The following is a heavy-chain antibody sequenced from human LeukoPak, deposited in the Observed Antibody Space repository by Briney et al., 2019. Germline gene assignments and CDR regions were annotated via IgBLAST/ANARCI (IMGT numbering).Heavy chain of an antibody. V-gene: IGHV1-8*01. D-gene: IGHD6-19*01. CDR2: MKPNSGNT. CDR3: TRGSSGRRDS. CDR1: GYTFTSCD. Sequence: ASVKVSCKASGYTFTSCDINWVRQATGQGLEWLGWMKPNSGNTGYGQNFQDRITMTRDISIGTAYMELTNLTSEDTAIYYCTRGSSGRRDSWGQGTLVTVST. J-gene: IGHJ4*02.